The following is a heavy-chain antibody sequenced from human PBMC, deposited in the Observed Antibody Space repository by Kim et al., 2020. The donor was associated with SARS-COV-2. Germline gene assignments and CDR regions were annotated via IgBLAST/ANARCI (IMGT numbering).Heavy chain of an antibody. J-gene: IGHJ5*02. D-gene: IGHD6-13*01. CDR3: ARGIRQSYPIAAAGT. V-gene: IGHV4-34*01. Sequence: PSLKSRVTISVDTSKNQFSLKLSSVTAADTAVYYCARGIRQSYPIAAAGTWGQGTLVTVSS.